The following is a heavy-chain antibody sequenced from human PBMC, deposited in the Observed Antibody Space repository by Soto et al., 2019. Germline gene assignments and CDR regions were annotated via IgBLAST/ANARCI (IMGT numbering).Heavy chain of an antibody. J-gene: IGHJ4*02. D-gene: IGHD3-16*01. CDR1: GFTVSDND. V-gene: IGHV3-66*01. Sequence: EVQVVESGGGSVQPGGSLRLACEASGFTVSDNDMNWVRQAPGRGLEWVALIYRYDDDKAYYTDSVKGRFTISIDTTTNTVFLQMNSLRAEDTAIYYCARDRDFFWGSLDSWGQGTLVTVSS. CDR2: IYRYDDDKA. CDR3: ARDRDFFWGSLDS.